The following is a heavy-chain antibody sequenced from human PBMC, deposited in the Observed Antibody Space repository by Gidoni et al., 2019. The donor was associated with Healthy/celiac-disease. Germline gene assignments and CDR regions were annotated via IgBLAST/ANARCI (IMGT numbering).Heavy chain of an antibody. CDR1: GFTFSRYA. Sequence: EVQLLESGGGLVQPGGSLRLSCAASGFTFSRYAMSWVRQAPGKGLEWVSAISGSGCSTYYADSVKGRFTISRDNSKNTLYLQMNSLRAEDTAVYYCAKGGSTTWADYDFWSGHTIYYYYMDVWGKGTTVTVSS. V-gene: IGHV3-23*01. D-gene: IGHD3-3*01. CDR2: ISGSGCST. J-gene: IGHJ6*03. CDR3: AKGGSTTWADYDFWSGHTIYYYYMDV.